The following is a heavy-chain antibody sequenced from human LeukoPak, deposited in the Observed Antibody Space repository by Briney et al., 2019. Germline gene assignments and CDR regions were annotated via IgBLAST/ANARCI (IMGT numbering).Heavy chain of an antibody. D-gene: IGHD3-22*01. J-gene: IGHJ6*03. V-gene: IGHV4-4*02. CDR3: ARGRAYYYYYYYYMDV. CDR1: GGSISSSNW. CDR2: INHSGST. Sequence: SETLSLTCAVSGGSISSSNWWSWVRQPPGKGLEWIGEINHSGSTNYNPSLKSRVTISVDTSKNQFSLKLSSVTAADTAVYYCARGRAYYYYYYYYMDVWGKGTTVTVSS.